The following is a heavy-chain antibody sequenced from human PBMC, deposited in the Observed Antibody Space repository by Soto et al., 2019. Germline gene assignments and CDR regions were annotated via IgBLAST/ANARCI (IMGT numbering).Heavy chain of an antibody. V-gene: IGHV3-23*01. CDR3: AKIGTYSGVRTYSGGHFDN. CDR1: GFTFSIYA. D-gene: IGHD1-26*01. CDR2: ISGSGDNT. J-gene: IGHJ4*02. Sequence: PGGSLRLSCAASGFTFSIYAMNWVRQAPGKGLEWVSTISGSGDNTHYADSVKGRFTISRDNSKNTLYLQMNSLGAEDTAVYYCAKIGTYSGVRTYSGGHFDNWGQGTLVTVSS.